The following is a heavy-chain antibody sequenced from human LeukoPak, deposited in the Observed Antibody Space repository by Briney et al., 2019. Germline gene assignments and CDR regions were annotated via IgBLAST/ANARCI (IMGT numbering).Heavy chain of an antibody. V-gene: IGHV1-46*01. CDR1: GYTFTGYW. J-gene: IGHJ5*02. CDR3: ARDNSVRDEAWWFNP. D-gene: IGHD5-24*01. CDR2: ISPSGGST. Sequence: ASVKLSCKAFGYTFTGYWMHWVRQAPGQGPEWMGVISPSGGSTIYAQKFKGRVTLTRDMSTSADYLELSSLRSEDTAVYYCARDNSVRDEAWWFNPWGQGTLVTVSS.